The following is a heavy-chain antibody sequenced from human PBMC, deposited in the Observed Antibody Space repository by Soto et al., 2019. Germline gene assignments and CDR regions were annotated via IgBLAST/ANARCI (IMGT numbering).Heavy chain of an antibody. V-gene: IGHV3-53*01. CDR3: AKDGRGSGSHYNSFGY. CDR1: GFTVGNNY. CDR2: IYSTGTT. J-gene: IGHJ4*02. Sequence: VGSLRLSCAASGFTVGNNYMSWVRQAPGKGLEWVSLIYSTGTTKYADSVKGRFTVSRDNAKNTLYLQMNSLRAEDTAVYYCAKDGRGSGSHYNSFGYWGQGTLVTVS. D-gene: IGHD3-10*01.